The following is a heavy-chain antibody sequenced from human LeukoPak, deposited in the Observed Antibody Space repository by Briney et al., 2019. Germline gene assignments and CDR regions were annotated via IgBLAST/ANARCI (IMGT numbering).Heavy chain of an antibody. CDR1: GFTFDDYA. D-gene: IGHD3-22*01. V-gene: IGHV3-9*01. J-gene: IGHJ3*02. CDR2: ISWNSGSI. Sequence: GRSLRLSCAASGFTFDDYAMHWVRQAPGKGLEWVSGISWNSGSIGYADSVKGRFTISRDNAKNSLYLQMNSLRAEDTAVYYCARELGITMIVVVTTGDAFDIWGQGTMVTVSS. CDR3: ARELGITMIVVVTTGDAFDI.